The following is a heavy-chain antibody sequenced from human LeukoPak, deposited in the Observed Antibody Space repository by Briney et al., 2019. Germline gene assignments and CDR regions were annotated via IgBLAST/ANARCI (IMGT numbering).Heavy chain of an antibody. V-gene: IGHV3-30*18. J-gene: IGHJ4*02. CDR3: AKLANLDSSQDF. CDR1: GFTFSSYG. D-gene: IGHD3-22*01. CDR2: ISYDGSNK. Sequence: PGGSLRLSFAASGFTFSSYGMPLVRPAPGKGLGWVAVISYDGSNKYYADSVKGRFTISRDNSKNTLYLQMNSLRAEDTALYYCAKLANLDSSQDFWGQGTLVTVSS.